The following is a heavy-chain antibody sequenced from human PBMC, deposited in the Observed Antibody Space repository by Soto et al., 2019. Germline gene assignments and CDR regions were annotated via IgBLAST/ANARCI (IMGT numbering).Heavy chain of an antibody. CDR2: IYYSGST. CDR1: GGSISSYY. Sequence: PSETLSLTCTVSGGSISSYYWSWIRQPPGKGLEWIGYIYYSGSTNYNPSLKSRVTISVDTSKNQFSLKLSSVTAADAAVYYCARADSSGWYVNYFDYWGQGTLVTVSS. D-gene: IGHD6-19*01. V-gene: IGHV4-59*01. J-gene: IGHJ4*02. CDR3: ARADSSGWYVNYFDY.